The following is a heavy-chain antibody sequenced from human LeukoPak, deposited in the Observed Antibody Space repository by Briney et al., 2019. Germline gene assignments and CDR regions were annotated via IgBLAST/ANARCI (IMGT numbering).Heavy chain of an antibody. J-gene: IGHJ4*02. CDR1: GFSLSTTGVG. D-gene: IGHD6-19*01. CDR2: IYWDDDK. Sequence: SGPTLVKPTQTLTLTCTFSGFSLSTTGVGVGWIRQPPGKALEWLALIYWDDDKRYSPSLKSRLTITKDTSKNQVVLTMTNMDPVDTATYYCAYRIPVAGLFDYWGQGTLVTVSS. V-gene: IGHV2-5*02. CDR3: AYRIPVAGLFDY.